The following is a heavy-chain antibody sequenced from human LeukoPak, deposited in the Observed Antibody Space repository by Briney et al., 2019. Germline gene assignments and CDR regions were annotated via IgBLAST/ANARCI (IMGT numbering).Heavy chain of an antibody. Sequence: GGSLRLSCAVSGFIFNSYAMSWVRQAPGKGLEWVSSITASGGITYHADSVKGRFIISRGNSKNTLHLQMNSLRADDTALYYCAKGALAAAGSGFDYWGQGTLVTVSS. CDR3: AKGALAAAGSGFDY. CDR1: GFIFNSYA. J-gene: IGHJ4*02. V-gene: IGHV3-23*01. CDR2: ITASGGIT. D-gene: IGHD6-13*01.